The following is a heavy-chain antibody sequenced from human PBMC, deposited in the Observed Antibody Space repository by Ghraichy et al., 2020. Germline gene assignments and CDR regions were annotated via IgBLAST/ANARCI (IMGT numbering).Heavy chain of an antibody. CDR1: GGSFSGYY. Sequence: SETLSLTCAVYGGSFSGYYWSWIRQPPGKGLEWIGEINHSGSTNYNPSLKSRVTISVDTSKNQFSLKLSSVTAADTAVYYCARAVMGAAAATGAFDIWGQGTVVTVSS. CDR3: ARAVMGAAAATGAFDI. D-gene: IGHD6-13*01. CDR2: INHSGST. V-gene: IGHV4-34*01. J-gene: IGHJ3*02.